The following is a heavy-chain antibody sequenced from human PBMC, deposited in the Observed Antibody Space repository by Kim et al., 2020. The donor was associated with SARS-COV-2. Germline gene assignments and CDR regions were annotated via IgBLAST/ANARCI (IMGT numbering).Heavy chain of an antibody. CDR1: GGSISSSSYY. CDR2: IYYSGST. J-gene: IGHJ4*02. Sequence: ETLSFTCTVSGGSISSSSYYWGWIRQPPGKGLEWIGSIYYSGSTYYNPSLKSRVTISVDTSKNQFSLKLSSVTAADTAVYYCARQTEYYDFWSGYLGVFGHYYFDYWGQGTLVTVSS. CDR3: ARQTEYYDFWSGYLGVFGHYYFDY. V-gene: IGHV4-39*01. D-gene: IGHD3-3*01.